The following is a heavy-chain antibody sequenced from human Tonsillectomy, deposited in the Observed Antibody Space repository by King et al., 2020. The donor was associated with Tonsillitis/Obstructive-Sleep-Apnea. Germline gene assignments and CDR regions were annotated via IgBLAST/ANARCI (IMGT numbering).Heavy chain of an antibody. Sequence: QLVQSGGCVVQPGRSLRLSCAAAGFTVSSYGIYLVRQAPGKGLEWVAILRSYGSNTYYADSVKVRFTISRDNSKNRLYLQVNSLRAEDTAIYYCARDGRRLEMDYYMDVWGKGTTVTVSS. D-gene: IGHD1-1*01. CDR2: LRSYGSNT. CDR3: ARDGRRLEMDYYMDV. V-gene: IGHV3-33*07. J-gene: IGHJ6*03. CDR1: GFTVSSYG.